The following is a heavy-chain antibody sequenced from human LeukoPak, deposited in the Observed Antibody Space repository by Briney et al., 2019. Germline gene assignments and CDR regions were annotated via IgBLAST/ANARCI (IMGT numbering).Heavy chain of an antibody. Sequence: GGSLRLSCAASGFTFSSCGMSWVRQAPGKGLEWVSAISGRDDSTYYADSVKGRFTFSRDNSKNTLYLQMNSLRAEDTAVYYCAKLVAVAGRNYWGQGTLVTVSS. CDR1: GFTFSSCG. D-gene: IGHD6-19*01. CDR3: AKLVAVAGRNY. J-gene: IGHJ4*02. CDR2: ISGRDDST. V-gene: IGHV3-23*01.